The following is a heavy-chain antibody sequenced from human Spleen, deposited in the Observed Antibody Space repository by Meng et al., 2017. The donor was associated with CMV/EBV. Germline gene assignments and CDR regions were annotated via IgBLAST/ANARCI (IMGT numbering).Heavy chain of an antibody. CDR3: ARGSFGVALTDY. J-gene: IGHJ4*02. D-gene: IGHD3-3*01. CDR2: ISSSGSTI. V-gene: IGHV3-11*04. Sequence: CAGSGFTISDYYMSWIRQAPGKGLEWVSYISSSGSTIYYAGSVKGRFTISRNNAKNSLYLQMNSLRAEDTAVYYCARGSFGVALTDYWGQGTLVTVSS. CDR1: GFTISDYY.